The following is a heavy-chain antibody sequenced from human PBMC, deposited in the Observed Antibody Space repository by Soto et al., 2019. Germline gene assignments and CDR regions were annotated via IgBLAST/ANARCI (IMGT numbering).Heavy chain of an antibody. V-gene: IGHV1-18*01. CDR3: ARATSESKQWLVQHWYFDL. D-gene: IGHD6-19*01. Sequence: ASVKVSCKASGYTFTSYGISWVRQAPGQGLEWMGWISAYNGNTNYAQKLQGRVTMTTDTSTSTAYMELRSLRSDDTAVYYCARATSESKQWLVQHWYFDLWGRGTLVTVSS. CDR2: ISAYNGNT. CDR1: GYTFTSYG. J-gene: IGHJ2*01.